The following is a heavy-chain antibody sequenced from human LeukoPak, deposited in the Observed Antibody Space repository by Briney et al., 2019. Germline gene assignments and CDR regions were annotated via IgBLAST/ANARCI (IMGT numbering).Heavy chain of an antibody. J-gene: IGHJ4*01. CDR3: ARDTLGGSYPVDY. Sequence: ASVKVSCKASGYTFTGYYIHWVRQAPGQGLEWMGWINPNSGGTKYAQKFQGRVTMTRDTSISTAYMELSSLRSDDTAGYYCARDTLGGSYPVDYLGHGSLVTVSA. CDR2: INPNSGGT. V-gene: IGHV1-2*02. CDR1: GYTFTGYY. D-gene: IGHD1-26*01.